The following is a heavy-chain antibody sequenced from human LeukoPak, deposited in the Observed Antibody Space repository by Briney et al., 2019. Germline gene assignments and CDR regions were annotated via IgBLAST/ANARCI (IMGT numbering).Heavy chain of an antibody. CDR2: IKQDGSEK. V-gene: IGHV3-7*01. CDR3: ARAGGTSWADY. Sequence: GGSLRLSCAASGFTFSSYWMTWVRQVPGKGLEWGANIKQDGSEKNYVDAVKGRFTISRDNAKNSVYLQMNSLRAEDTAVYHCARAGGTSWADYWGQGTLVTVSS. D-gene: IGHD6-13*01. CDR1: GFTFSSYW. J-gene: IGHJ4*02.